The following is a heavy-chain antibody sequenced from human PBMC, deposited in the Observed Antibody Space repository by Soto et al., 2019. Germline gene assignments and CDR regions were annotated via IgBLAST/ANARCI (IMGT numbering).Heavy chain of an antibody. CDR2: ITGSGGST. J-gene: IGHJ4*02. V-gene: IGHV3-23*01. CDR3: AKEGDLIGYNYGSCFDY. Sequence: VGSLRLSCAASGFTFSSYSMSWVHQARGKGLEWVSAITGSGGSTYYADSVKGRFTISRDNSKNTLYLQMNSLRAEDTAVYYCAKEGDLIGYNYGSCFDYWGQGTLVTVPS. CDR1: GFTFSSYS. D-gene: IGHD5-18*01.